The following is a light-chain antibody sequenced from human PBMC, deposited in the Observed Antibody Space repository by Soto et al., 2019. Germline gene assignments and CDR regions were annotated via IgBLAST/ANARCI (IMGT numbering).Light chain of an antibody. CDR2: SAS. J-gene: IGKJ4*01. V-gene: IGKV1-6*01. CDR3: LPEYNYPLT. CDR1: QDSRED. Sequence: AIQMTQPPSSLSASVEYRSTITCRVGQDSREDLPWYDVQPGDAADILFYSASDLESGVRSRFSCSGSGTDFSLTINSLQPEGFATYYCLPEYNYPLTFGGEIKV.